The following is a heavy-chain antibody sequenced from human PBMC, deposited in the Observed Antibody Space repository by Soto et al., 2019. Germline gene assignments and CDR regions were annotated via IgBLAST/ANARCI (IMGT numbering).Heavy chain of an antibody. J-gene: IGHJ3*02. CDR3: ARMEEATVTTDNDAFDI. D-gene: IGHD4-17*01. CDR2: IFSNDEK. Sequence: QVTLKESGPVLVKPTETLTLTCTVSGFSLSNARMGVSWIRQPPGKALEWLEPIFSNDEKSYSTSLKSRLTISKDTSKSQVVLTMTNMDPVDTATYYCARMEEATVTTDNDAFDIWGQGTMVTVSS. V-gene: IGHV2-26*01. CDR1: GFSLSNARMG.